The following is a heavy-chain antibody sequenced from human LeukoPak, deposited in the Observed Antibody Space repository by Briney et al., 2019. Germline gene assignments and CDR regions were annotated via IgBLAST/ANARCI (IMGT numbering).Heavy chain of an antibody. CDR1: GYTFTSYY. V-gene: IGHV1-46*01. CDR3: ARARQWLAVYYGMDA. J-gene: IGHJ6*02. CDR2: INPSGGST. D-gene: IGHD6-19*01. Sequence: ASVKVSCKASGYTFTSYYMHWVRQAPGQGLEWMGIINPSGGSTSYAQKFQGRVTMTRDTSTSTVYMELSSLRSEDTAVYYCARARQWLAVYYGMDAWGQGTTVTVSS.